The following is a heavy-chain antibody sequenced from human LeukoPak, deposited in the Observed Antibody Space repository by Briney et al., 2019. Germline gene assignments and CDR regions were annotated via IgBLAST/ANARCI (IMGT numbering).Heavy chain of an antibody. V-gene: IGHV4-4*07. J-gene: IGHJ4*01. CDR2: IHSSGST. CDR3: ARHGNTGPVSGLPLDH. CDR1: GGSINAFY. Sequence: SETLSLTCSVSGGSINAFYWSWIRQPAGKGLEWIGRIHSSGSTNYSPSLKSRVTMLLDPSKNQFSLSLISVTAADAAVYYCARHGNTGPVSGLPLDHWGHGTLVSVSS. D-gene: IGHD6-19*01.